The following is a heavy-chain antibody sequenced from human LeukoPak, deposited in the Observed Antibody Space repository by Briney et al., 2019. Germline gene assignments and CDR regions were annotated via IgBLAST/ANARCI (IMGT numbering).Heavy chain of an antibody. CDR2: SIPIFGTA. D-gene: IGHD5-18*01. Sequence: SVKVSCKASGGTFSSYAISWVRQAPGQGLEWMGGSIPIFGTANYAQKFQGRVTSTADNSTSTAYMELSSLRSEDTAVYYCARAETIQLWLNDAFDIWGQGTMVTVSS. J-gene: IGHJ3*02. CDR3: ARAETIQLWLNDAFDI. CDR1: GGTFSSYA. V-gene: IGHV1-69*06.